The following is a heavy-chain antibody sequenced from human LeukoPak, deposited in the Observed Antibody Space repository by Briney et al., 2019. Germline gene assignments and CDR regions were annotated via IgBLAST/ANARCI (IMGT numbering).Heavy chain of an antibody. CDR1: GGSISSYY. D-gene: IGHD6-13*01. Sequence: SETLSLTCTVSGGSISSYYWSWIRQPPGKGLEWIGYIYYSGSTNYNPSLKSRVTISVDTSKNQFSLKLSSVTAADTAVYHCARVQGYSSSWYPGAFDYWGQGTLVTVSS. CDR3: ARVQGYSSSWYPGAFDY. J-gene: IGHJ4*02. CDR2: IYYSGST. V-gene: IGHV4-59*01.